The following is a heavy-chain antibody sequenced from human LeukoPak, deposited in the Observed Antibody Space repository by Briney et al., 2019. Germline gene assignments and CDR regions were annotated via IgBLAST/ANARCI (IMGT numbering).Heavy chain of an antibody. CDR1: GGAFSGYY. CDR3: ALCLRYCDF. D-gene: IGHD5/OR15-5a*01. CDR2: INHSGST. Sequence: SETLSLTCGVYGGAFSGYYWSWIRQPPGKGLEWIGEINHSGSTNYNLSLKSRVTISVDTSKNQFSLKLSSVTAADTAVYYCALCLRYCDFWGQGNLVTVSS. V-gene: IGHV4-34*01. J-gene: IGHJ4*02.